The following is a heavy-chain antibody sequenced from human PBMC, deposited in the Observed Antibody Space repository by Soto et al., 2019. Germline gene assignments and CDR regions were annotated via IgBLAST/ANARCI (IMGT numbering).Heavy chain of an antibody. CDR1: GFTCSRYS. V-gene: IGHV3-21*01. CDR2: ISSSSSYI. J-gene: IGHJ4*02. D-gene: IGHD2-15*01. CDR3: ARDAGSGGSCYPGGY. Sequence: EVQLVESGGGLVKPGGSLRLSCAASGFTCSRYSMNWVCQAPGKWLEWVSSISSSSSYIYYADSVKGRFTISRDNAKNSLSLPVNSVRAEDTAVYYCARDAGSGGSCYPGGYWGQGTLVTVSS.